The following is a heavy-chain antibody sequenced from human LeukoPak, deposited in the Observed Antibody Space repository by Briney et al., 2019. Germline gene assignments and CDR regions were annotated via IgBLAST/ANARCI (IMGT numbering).Heavy chain of an antibody. CDR2: INWNGGST. V-gene: IGHV3-20*04. Sequence: GGSLRLSCAASGFTFDDYGMSWVRQAPGKGLDWVSGINWNGGSTGYADSVKGRFTISRDNAKNSLYLQMNSLRAEDTALYYCARGGYGYVLDYWGQGTLVTVSS. D-gene: IGHD5-18*01. CDR1: GFTFDDYG. J-gene: IGHJ4*02. CDR3: ARGGYGYVLDY.